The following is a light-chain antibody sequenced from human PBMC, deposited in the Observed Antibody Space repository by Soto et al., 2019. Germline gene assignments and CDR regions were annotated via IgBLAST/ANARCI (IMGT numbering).Light chain of an antibody. J-gene: IGLJ1*01. CDR1: SSNIGNNY. CDR2: DNN. Sequence: VLTQPPSVSAAPGQKVTISCSGSSSNIGNNYVSWYQQLPGTAPKLLIYDNNKRPSGIPDRFSGSKSGTSATLGITGLQTGDEADYYCGTWDSSLSAGRVFGTGTKVTVL. V-gene: IGLV1-51*01. CDR3: GTWDSSLSAGRV.